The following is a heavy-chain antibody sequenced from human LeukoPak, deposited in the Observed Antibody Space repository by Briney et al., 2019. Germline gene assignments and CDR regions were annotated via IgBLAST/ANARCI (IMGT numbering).Heavy chain of an antibody. J-gene: IGHJ4*02. CDR1: GGSITDTTYF. CDR2: IYYRGNT. CDR3: ARRKVAAEIDY. D-gene: IGHD6-25*01. Sequence: PSETLSLTCTVYGGSITDTTYFWGWTRQPPGKGLEWIGSIYYRGNTYYTPSLKSRVTLSVDTSKNQFSLKVISVTATDTAVYYCARRKVAAEIDYWGQGTLVTVSS. V-gene: IGHV4-39*01.